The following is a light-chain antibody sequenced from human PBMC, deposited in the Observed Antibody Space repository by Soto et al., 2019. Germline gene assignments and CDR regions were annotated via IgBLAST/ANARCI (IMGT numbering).Light chain of an antibody. CDR1: SSDVGGYNY. CDR3: NSYTSKATGV. V-gene: IGLV2-14*01. CDR2: EVS. Sequence: QSALTQPASVSGSPGQSITISCTGTSSDVGGYNYVSWYQQHPGKAPKLSIYEVSNRPSGVSNRFSASKSGNTASLTISGLQAEDEADYYCNSYTSKATGVFGTGTKLTVL. J-gene: IGLJ1*01.